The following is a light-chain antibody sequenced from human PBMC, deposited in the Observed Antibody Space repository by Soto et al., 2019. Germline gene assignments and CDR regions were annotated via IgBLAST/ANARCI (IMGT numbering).Light chain of an antibody. CDR2: AAA. CDR1: QSISSY. CDR3: QQLNSYPIT. V-gene: IGKV1-27*01. J-gene: IGKJ5*01. Sequence: IQMTQSPSSLSASLGDRVSITCRASQSISSYLNWYQQKPGKGPKLLIYAAATLQSGVPSRFSGSGSGTEFTLTITSVQPEDFATYYCQQLNSYPITFGQGTRLEIK.